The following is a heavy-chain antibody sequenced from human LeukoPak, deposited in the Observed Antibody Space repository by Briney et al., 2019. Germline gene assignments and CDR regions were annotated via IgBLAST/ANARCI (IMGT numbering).Heavy chain of an antibody. CDR3: ARNSGANVYTYSFQY. CDR1: GFTFSSYW. V-gene: IGHV3-74*01. J-gene: IGHJ4*02. CDR2: INGDGSST. D-gene: IGHD1-26*01. Sequence: GGSLRLSCAASGFTFSSYWMYWVRQVPGKGLVWVSRINGDGSSTDYADSVKGRFTISRDNAKNTLYLQMSSLRAEDTAVYYCARNSGANVYTYSFQYWGRGTLVTVSS.